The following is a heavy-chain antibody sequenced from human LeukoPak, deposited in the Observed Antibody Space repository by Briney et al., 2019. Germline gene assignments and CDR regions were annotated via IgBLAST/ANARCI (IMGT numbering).Heavy chain of an antibody. CDR2: INHSGST. D-gene: IGHD3-22*01. J-gene: IGHJ5*02. CDR3: ARGPYYYDSSGYYNWFDP. Sequence: GSLRLSCAASGFTFSSYSMNWVRQAPGKGLEWIGEINHSGSTNYHPSLKSRVTISVDTSKNQFSLKLSSVTAADTAVYYCARGPYYYDSSGYYNWFDPWGQGTLVTVSS. V-gene: IGHV4-34*01. CDR1: GFTFSSYS.